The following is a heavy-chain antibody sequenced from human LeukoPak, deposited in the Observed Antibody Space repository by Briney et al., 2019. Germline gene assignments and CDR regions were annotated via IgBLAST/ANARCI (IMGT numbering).Heavy chain of an antibody. CDR2: ISLSGHT. V-gene: IGHV4-4*02. CDR3: SRESGPFSPFGH. CDR1: GGSITTTNY. J-gene: IGHJ4*02. D-gene: IGHD1-26*01. Sequence: SGTLSLTCGVSGGSITTTNYWSWVRQPPGQGLEWIGEISLSGHTNYNPSLRSRVTMSLDGSKNHLSLILASVTAADTAIYYCSRESGPFSPFGHWGQGTLVTVTS.